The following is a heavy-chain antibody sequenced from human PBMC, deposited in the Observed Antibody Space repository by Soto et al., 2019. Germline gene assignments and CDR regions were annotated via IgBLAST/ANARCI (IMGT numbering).Heavy chain of an antibody. CDR3: ARLNYYYGSGSALGDY. CDR2: ISAYNGNT. Sequence: AASVKVSCKASGYTFTSYGISWVRQAPGQGLEWMGWISAYNGNTNYAQKLQGRVTMTTDTSTSTAYMELRSLRSDDTAVYYCARLNYYYGSGSALGDYWGQGTLVTVSS. D-gene: IGHD3-10*01. CDR1: GYTFTSYG. V-gene: IGHV1-18*04. J-gene: IGHJ4*02.